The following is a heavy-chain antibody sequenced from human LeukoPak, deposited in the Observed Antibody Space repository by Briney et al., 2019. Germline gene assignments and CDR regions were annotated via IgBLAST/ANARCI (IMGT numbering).Heavy chain of an antibody. V-gene: IGHV3-23*01. D-gene: IGHD3-10*02. CDR1: GFTFSSYA. CDR2: ISGRGGTT. Sequence: GGSLRLSCAASGFTFSSYAVTWVRQAPGRGREWVSAISGRGGTTSYPDSVKGRFTISRDNSERTLYLQMSSLRAEDTAVYYCAKSSNYYVTSGRFDPWGQGTLVTVPS. CDR3: AKSSNYYVTSGRFDP. J-gene: IGHJ5*02.